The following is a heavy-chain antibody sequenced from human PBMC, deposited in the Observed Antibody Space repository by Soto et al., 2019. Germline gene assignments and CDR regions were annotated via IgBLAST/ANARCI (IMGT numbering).Heavy chain of an antibody. J-gene: IGHJ6*02. Sequence: PGGSLRLSCAASGFTFSSSAMSWVRQAPGRGLEWVSAISGGGVGTYYVDSVKGRFTISRDNSKNTLYLQMNSPRAEDVALYYCAKGRSYYYYYGVDVSGQGTTVTVSS. CDR1: GFTFSSSA. CDR3: AKGRSYYYYYGVDV. V-gene: IGHV3-23*01. CDR2: ISGGGVGT.